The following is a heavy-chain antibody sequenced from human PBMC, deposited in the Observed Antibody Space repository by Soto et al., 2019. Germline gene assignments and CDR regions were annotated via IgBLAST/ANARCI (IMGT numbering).Heavy chain of an antibody. J-gene: IGHJ4*02. D-gene: IGHD3-22*01. CDR1: GGSISSSSYY. CDR2: IYYSGST. V-gene: IGHV4-39*01. CDR3: AREGTYYYDSSGYYHGIDY. Sequence: QLQLQESGPGLVKPSETLSLTCTVSGGSISSSSYYWGWIRQPPGKGLEWIGSIYYSGSTYYNPYLKSRVTISVDTSKNQFSLKLSSVTAADTAVYYCAREGTYYYDSSGYYHGIDYWGQGTLVTVSS.